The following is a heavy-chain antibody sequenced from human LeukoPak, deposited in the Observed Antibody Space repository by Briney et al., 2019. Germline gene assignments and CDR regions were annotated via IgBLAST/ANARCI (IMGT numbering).Heavy chain of an antibody. CDR1: GFTFTSYS. Sequence: GGSLRLSCAASGFTFTSYSMSWVRQAPGKGLDWVSAISGSGGNTYYGDSVKGRFYISRDNSKNTLYLQMNSLRAEDTAVYYCAKDQYGGNPQYYFDYWGRGTLVTVSS. CDR2: ISGSGGNT. D-gene: IGHD4-23*01. J-gene: IGHJ4*02. V-gene: IGHV3-23*01. CDR3: AKDQYGGNPQYYFDY.